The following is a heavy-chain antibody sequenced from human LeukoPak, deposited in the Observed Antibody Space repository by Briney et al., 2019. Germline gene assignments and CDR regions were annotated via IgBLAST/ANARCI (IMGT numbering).Heavy chain of an antibody. D-gene: IGHD6-13*01. J-gene: IGHJ2*01. CDR2: IFHSGST. V-gene: IGHV4-30-2*01. CDR1: GGSISSAGYS. CDR3: AKTYSSSWHNWYFDL. Sequence: SETLSLTCAVSGGSISSAGYSWGWIRQPPGKGLEWIGNIFHSGSTYYNPSLKSRVTISPDRSKNQFSLKLSSVTAADTAVYYCAKTYSSSWHNWYFDLWGRGTLVTVSS.